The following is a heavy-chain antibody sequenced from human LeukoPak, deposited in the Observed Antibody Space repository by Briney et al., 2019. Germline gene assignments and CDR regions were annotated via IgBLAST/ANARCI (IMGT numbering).Heavy chain of an antibody. V-gene: IGHV3-9*01. J-gene: IGHJ1*01. CDR3: AKAPDYSGNSGEYFQH. Sequence: GRSLRLSCAASGFTFDDYAMHWVRQAPGKGLEWVSGISWNSGSIGYADSVKGRFTISRDNAKNSLYLQMNSLRAEDTALYYCAKAPDYSGNSGEYFQHWGQGTLVTVSS. CDR1: GFTFDDYA. CDR2: ISWNSGSI. D-gene: IGHD4-23*01.